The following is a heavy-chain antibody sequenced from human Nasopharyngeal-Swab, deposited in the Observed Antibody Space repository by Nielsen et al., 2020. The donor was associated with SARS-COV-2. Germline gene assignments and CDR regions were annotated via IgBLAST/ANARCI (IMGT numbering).Heavy chain of an antibody. Sequence: GESLKISCEASGLSVRRNYMNWVRQAPGKGLEWVSVLYSGGSGGTTDYADSVKGRFTISRDNSKDTVYLQMNSLRAEDTAVYYCARAPKRGSSGYQVVYWGQGTLVTVSS. V-gene: IGHV3-53*01. CDR2: LYSGGSGGTT. CDR1: GLSVRRNY. CDR3: ARAPKRGSSGYQVVY. D-gene: IGHD3-22*01. J-gene: IGHJ4*02.